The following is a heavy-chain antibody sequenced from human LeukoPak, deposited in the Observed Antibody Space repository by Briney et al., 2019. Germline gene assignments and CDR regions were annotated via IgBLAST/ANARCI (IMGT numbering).Heavy chain of an antibody. J-gene: IGHJ6*03. D-gene: IGHD1-26*01. CDR2: IRYDGSNK. CDR3: AKEGYSGSAYYYYYYMDV. Sequence: PGGSLRLSCAASGFTFSSYGMHWVRQAPGKGLEWVAFIRYDGSNKYYADSVKGRFTISRDNSKNTLYLQMNSLRAEDTAVYYCAKEGYSGSAYYYYYYMDVWGKGTTVTISS. V-gene: IGHV3-30*02. CDR1: GFTFSSYG.